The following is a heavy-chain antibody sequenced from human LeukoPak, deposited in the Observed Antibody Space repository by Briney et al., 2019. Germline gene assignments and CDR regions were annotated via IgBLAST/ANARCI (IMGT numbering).Heavy chain of an antibody. V-gene: IGHV1-69*13. CDR3: ASLDTAIASGEVDY. CDR2: IIPIFGTA. J-gene: IGHJ4*02. D-gene: IGHD5-18*01. CDR1: GGTFSSYA. Sequence: ASVKVSCKASGGTFSSYAISWVRQAPGQGLEWMGGIIPIFGTANYAQKFQGRVTITADESTSTAYMELSSLRSEDTAVYYCASLDTAIASGEVDYWGQGTLVTVSS.